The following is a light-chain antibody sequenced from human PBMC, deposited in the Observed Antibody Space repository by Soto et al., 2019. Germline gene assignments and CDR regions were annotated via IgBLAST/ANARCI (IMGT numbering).Light chain of an antibody. CDR2: AAS. CDR1: QSISSY. V-gene: IGKV1-39*01. J-gene: IGKJ1*01. CDR3: QRNYSRT. Sequence: DIQMTQSPSSLSASLGDRVTITCRASQSISSYLNWYQQKPGKAPKLLIYAASSLQSGVPSRFSGSGSGTDFTLTISSLQPEDFATYYCQRNYSRTFGQGTKVEIK.